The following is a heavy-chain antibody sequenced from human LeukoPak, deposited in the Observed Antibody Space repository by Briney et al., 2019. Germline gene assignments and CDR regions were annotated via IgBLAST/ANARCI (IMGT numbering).Heavy chain of an antibody. CDR2: INPNSGGT. Sequence: GASVKASCKASGYTFTGYYMHWVRQAPGQGLEWMGWINPNSGGTNYAQKFQGWVTMTRDTSISTAYMELSRLRSDDTAVYYCARGLLDTAMDLGNRDAFDIWGQGTMVTVS. V-gene: IGHV1-2*04. J-gene: IGHJ3*02. CDR3: ARGLLDTAMDLGNRDAFDI. D-gene: IGHD5-18*01. CDR1: GYTFTGYY.